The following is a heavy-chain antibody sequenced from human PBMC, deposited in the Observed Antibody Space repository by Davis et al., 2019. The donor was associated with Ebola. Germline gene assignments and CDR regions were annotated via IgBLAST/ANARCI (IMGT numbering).Heavy chain of an antibody. V-gene: IGHV1-8*02. Sequence: ASVKVSCKASGFTLTNYAIHWVRQAPGQRLEWMGRINPNSGSTGYTQKFQGRVTMTRNTSLSTAYMELGSLRSEDTAVYYCARGPYRRTLHYFDYQGLDVWGKGTTVTVSS. CDR1: GFTLTNYA. J-gene: IGHJ6*04. D-gene: IGHD3-9*01. CDR2: INPNSGST. CDR3: ARGPYRRTLHYFDYQGLDV.